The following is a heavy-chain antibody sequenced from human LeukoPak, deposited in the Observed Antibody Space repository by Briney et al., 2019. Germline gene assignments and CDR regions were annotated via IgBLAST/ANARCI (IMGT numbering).Heavy chain of an antibody. D-gene: IGHD1-14*01. CDR2: IRSDGSNK. CDR3: ARDRGNQRGYYYYYMDV. J-gene: IGHJ6*03. CDR1: GFSFSSYG. Sequence: GGSLRLSCAGSGFSFSSYGMHWVRQAPGKGLEWMAFIRSDGSNKYYADSVKGRFTISRDNAKNSLYLQMNSLRAEDTAVYYCARDRGNQRGYYYYYMDVWGKGTTVTVSS. V-gene: IGHV3-30*02.